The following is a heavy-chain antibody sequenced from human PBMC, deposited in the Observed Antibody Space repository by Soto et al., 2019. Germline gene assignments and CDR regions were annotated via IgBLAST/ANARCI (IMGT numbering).Heavy chain of an antibody. V-gene: IGHV2-5*02. CDR1: GFSLSTSGVG. J-gene: IGHJ3*02. CDR3: AHLPPLGGGATSDAFDI. D-gene: IGHD1-26*01. Sequence: QITLKESGPTLVKPTQTLTLTCTFSGFSLSTSGVGVGWIRQPPGKALEWLALIYWDDDKRYSPSLKSRLTITKDTSKNQVVLTMTNMDPVDTATYYCAHLPPLGGGATSDAFDIWGQGTMVTVSS. CDR2: IYWDDDK.